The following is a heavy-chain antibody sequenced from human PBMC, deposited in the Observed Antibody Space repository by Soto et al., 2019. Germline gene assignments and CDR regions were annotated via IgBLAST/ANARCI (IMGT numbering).Heavy chain of an antibody. CDR1: GGSVSSGDYY. CDR2: IYYSGST. V-gene: IGHV4-30-4*01. J-gene: IGHJ4*02. Sequence: SETLSLTCTVSGGSVSSGDYYWSWIRQPPGKGLEWIGYIYYSGSTYYNPSLKSRVTISVDTSKNQFSLKLSSVTAADTAVYYCARLWFGELLPYYFDYWGQGTLVTVSS. CDR3: ARLWFGELLPYYFDY. D-gene: IGHD3-10*01.